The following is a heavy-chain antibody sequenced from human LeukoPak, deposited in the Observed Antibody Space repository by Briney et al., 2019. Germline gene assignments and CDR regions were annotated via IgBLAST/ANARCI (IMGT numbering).Heavy chain of an antibody. V-gene: IGHV3-21*01. CDR3: VREDGHWYFDI. CDR1: GLSVSAYS. Sequence: GGSLRLSCAASGLSVSAYSMDWVRQAPGKGLEWVSSISATSAYIYYADSVKGRFTTYRDISENSVYLEMNNLRAEDTAVYYCVREDGHWYFDIWGRGTLVTVSS. D-gene: IGHD5-24*01. J-gene: IGHJ2*01. CDR2: ISATSAYI.